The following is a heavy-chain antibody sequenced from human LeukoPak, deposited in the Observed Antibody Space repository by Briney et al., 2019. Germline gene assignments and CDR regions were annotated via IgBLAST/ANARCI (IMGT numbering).Heavy chain of an antibody. CDR2: INSDGSST. J-gene: IGHJ4*02. D-gene: IGHD7-27*01. CDR1: GFTFSSYW. Sequence: GGSLRLSCAASGFTFSSYWMHWVRQAPGKGLVWVSRINSDGSSTSYADSVKGRFTISRDNAKNTLFLQTNSLRAEDTAVYYCAKDGGLWVSAHWGDSWGRGTLVTVSS. V-gene: IGHV3-74*01. CDR3: AKDGGLWVSAHWGDS.